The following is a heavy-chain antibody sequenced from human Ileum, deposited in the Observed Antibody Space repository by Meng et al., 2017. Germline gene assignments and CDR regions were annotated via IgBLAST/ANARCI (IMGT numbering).Heavy chain of an antibody. V-gene: IGHV1-18*01. CDR2: IDPGNGNR. Sequence: QVQLVQSGIEVKKPGASVKVPCKPSGYTFTTFGISWVRQAPGQGLEWMGWIDPGNGNRNFAQKFQDRITLTTDTTTTTAYMELRSLRSDDTAIFYCARDRQWVFDYWGQGTLVTVSS. J-gene: IGHJ4*02. CDR3: ARDRQWVFDY. CDR1: GYTFTTFG. D-gene: IGHD6-19*01.